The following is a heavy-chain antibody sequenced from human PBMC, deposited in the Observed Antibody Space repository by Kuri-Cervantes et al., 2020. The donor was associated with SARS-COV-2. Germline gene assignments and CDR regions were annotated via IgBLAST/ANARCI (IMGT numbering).Heavy chain of an antibody. CDR2: FYYSGST. V-gene: IGHV4-59*08. J-gene: IGHJ4*02. D-gene: IGHD5-18*01. Sequence: SETLSLTCTVSGGSVSSHYWSWIRQPPGKGLEWIANFYYSGSTNYNPSLKSRVTISVDTSKNQFSLTLSSVTAADTTLYYCARFLGYSYGLRRGFFDYWGQGTLVTVSS. CDR3: ARFLGYSYGLRRGFFDY. CDR1: GGSVSSHY.